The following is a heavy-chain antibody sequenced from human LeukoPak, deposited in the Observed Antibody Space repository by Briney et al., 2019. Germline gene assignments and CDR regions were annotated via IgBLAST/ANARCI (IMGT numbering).Heavy chain of an antibody. J-gene: IGHJ3*02. CDR1: GFTFSSCA. V-gene: IGHV3-23*01. Sequence: GGSLTLFCGASGFTFSSCAMSWVRQAPGKGLEWVSAISGSGGSTYYADSVKGRFTISRDNSKNTLHLQMNSLRAEDTAVYYCAKDFYSSGYYYKAFDIWGQGTMVSVSS. D-gene: IGHD3-22*01. CDR3: AKDFYSSGYYYKAFDI. CDR2: ISGSGGST.